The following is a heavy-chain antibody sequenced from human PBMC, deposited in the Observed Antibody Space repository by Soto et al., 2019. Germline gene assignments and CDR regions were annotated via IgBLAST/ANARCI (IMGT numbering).Heavy chain of an antibody. Sequence: ESLKISCESSGYSFTNYWIGWVRQMPGKGLEWMGIIYPGDSDTRYSPSFQGQVTISADKSISTAYLQWSSLKTSDTAMYYCARPSRPYSSTWYIDYWGQGTLVTVSS. J-gene: IGHJ4*02. V-gene: IGHV5-51*01. CDR3: ARPSRPYSSTWYIDY. CDR1: GYSFTNYW. D-gene: IGHD6-13*01. CDR2: IYPGDSDT.